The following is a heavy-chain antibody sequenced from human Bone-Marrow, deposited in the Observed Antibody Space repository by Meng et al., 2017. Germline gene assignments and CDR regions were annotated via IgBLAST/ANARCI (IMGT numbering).Heavy chain of an antibody. V-gene: IGHV1-8*01. CDR2: MNPNSGNT. CDR1: GYTFTSYE. Sequence: QVQLVQSWAEVKKPGPSVKVSCKASGYTFTSYEINWVRQSTGQGLEWMGWMNPNSGNTGYAQKFQGRVTMTRNTSISTAYMELSSLRSEDTAVYYCARGGYGDHPYWYFDLWGRGTLVTVSS. J-gene: IGHJ2*01. CDR3: ARGGYGDHPYWYFDL. D-gene: IGHD4-17*01.